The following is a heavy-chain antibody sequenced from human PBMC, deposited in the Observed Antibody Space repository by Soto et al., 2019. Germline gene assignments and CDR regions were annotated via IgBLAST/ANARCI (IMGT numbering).Heavy chain of an antibody. CDR1: GFSLSTSGVG. D-gene: IGHD2-2*01. V-gene: IGHV2-5*02. CDR3: AHRGPAAPEYYFDY. CDR2: IYWDDDK. J-gene: IGHJ4*02. Sequence: ESGPTLVNPTQTLTLTCTFSGFSLSTSGVGVGWIRQPPGKALEWLALIYWDDDKRYSPSLKSRLTITKDTSKNQVVLTMTNMDPVDTATYYCAHRGPAAPEYYFDYWGQGTLVTVSS.